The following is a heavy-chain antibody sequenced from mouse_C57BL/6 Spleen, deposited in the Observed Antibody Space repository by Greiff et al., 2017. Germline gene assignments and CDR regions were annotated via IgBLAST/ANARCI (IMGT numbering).Heavy chain of an antibody. J-gene: IGHJ2*01. CDR1: GYTFTDYY. CDR3: ARGPRIYYDYEMGCD. CDR2: INPYNGGT. Sequence: LVESGASVKMSCKASGYTFTDYYMNWVKQSHGKSLEWIGFINPYNGGTSYNQKFKGKATLTVDKSSSTAYMELNSLTSEDSAVYYCARGPRIYYDYEMGCDWGQGTTRTVAS. D-gene: IGHD2-4*01. V-gene: IGHV1-19*01.